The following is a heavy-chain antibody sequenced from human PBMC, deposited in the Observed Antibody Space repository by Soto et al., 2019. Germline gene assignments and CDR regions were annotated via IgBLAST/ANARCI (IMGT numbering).Heavy chain of an antibody. CDR3: ASSYYYDSSGYYYAPPYYFDY. Sequence: GESLKISCKGSGYSFTSYWIGWVRQMPGKSLEWMGIIYPGDSDTRYSPSFQGQVTISADKSISTAYLQWSSLKASDTAMYYCASSYYYDSSGYYYAPPYYFDYWGQGTLVTVSS. V-gene: IGHV5-51*01. CDR1: GYSFTSYW. J-gene: IGHJ4*02. CDR2: IYPGDSDT. D-gene: IGHD3-22*01.